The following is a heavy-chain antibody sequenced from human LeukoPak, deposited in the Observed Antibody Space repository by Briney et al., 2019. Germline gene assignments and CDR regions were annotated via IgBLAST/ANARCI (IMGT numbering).Heavy chain of an antibody. J-gene: IGHJ4*02. CDR1: GGTFSSYA. CDR2: IIPIFGTA. V-gene: IGHV1-69*13. D-gene: IGHD1-26*01. Sequence: SVKVSCKASGGTFSSYAISWVRQAPGQGLEWMGGIIPIFGTANYAQKFQGRVTITADESTSTAYMELSSLRSEDTAVCYCASPGIVGATNKADYWGQGTLVTVSS. CDR3: ASPGIVGATNKADY.